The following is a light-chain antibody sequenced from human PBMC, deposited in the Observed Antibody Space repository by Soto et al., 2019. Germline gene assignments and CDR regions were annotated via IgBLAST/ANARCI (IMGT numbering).Light chain of an antibody. V-gene: IGKV1-5*03. CDR2: QVS. CDR1: QSISSW. Sequence: DIQMTQSSSTLSASVGDRVTITCRASQSISSWLAWYQQKPGKAPNLLIYQVSSLESGVPSRFSGSRSGTEFTLTISSLRPDDFATYYCQQYYTYPYTFGQGTKLEIK. J-gene: IGKJ2*01. CDR3: QQYYTYPYT.